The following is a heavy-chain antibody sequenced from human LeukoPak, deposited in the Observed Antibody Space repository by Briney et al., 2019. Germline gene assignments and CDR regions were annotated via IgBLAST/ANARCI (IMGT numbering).Heavy chain of an antibody. Sequence: ASVKVSCKASGYTFTGYYMHWVRQAPGQGLEWMGWINPNSGDTNYAQKFQGRVTMTRDTSISTAYMELSRLRSDDTAVYYCATPWELLGNDAFDIWGQGTMVTVSS. J-gene: IGHJ3*02. D-gene: IGHD1-26*01. V-gene: IGHV1-2*02. CDR2: INPNSGDT. CDR1: GYTFTGYY. CDR3: ATPWELLGNDAFDI.